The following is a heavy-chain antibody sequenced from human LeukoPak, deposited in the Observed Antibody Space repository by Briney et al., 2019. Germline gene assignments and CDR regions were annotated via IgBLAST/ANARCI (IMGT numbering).Heavy chain of an antibody. D-gene: IGHD6-13*01. CDR1: GFTFDDYA. CDR2: ISWNSGTI. J-gene: IGHJ4*02. V-gene: IGHV3-9*03. CDR3: AKDKRGYSSNWLDY. Sequence: PGRSLRLSCAASGFTFDDYAMHWVRQAPGKGLEWVSSISWNSGTIGYADSVKGRFTISRDNAQNSLYLQMNSLRADDMALYYCAKDKRGYSSNWLDYRGQGTLVTVSS.